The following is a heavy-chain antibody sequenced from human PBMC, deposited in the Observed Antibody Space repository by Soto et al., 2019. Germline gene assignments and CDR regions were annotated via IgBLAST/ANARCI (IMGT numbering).Heavy chain of an antibody. CDR1: GYTFTSYY. CDR2: INPSGGST. CDR3: ARTGDSSGYMSYYFDY. V-gene: IGHV1-46*03. D-gene: IGHD3-22*01. J-gene: IGHJ4*02. Sequence: ASVKVSCKASGYTFTSYYMHWVRQAPGQGLEWMGIINPSGGSTSYAQKFQGRVTMTRDTSTSTVYMELSSLRSEDTAVYYCARTGDSSGYMSYYFDYWGQGTLVTVSS.